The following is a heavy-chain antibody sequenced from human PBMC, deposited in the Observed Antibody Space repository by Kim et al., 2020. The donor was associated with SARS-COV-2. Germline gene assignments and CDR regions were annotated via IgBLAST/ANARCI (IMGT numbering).Heavy chain of an antibody. Sequence: ASVKVSCKASGYTFTSYDINWVRQATGQGLEWMGWMNPNSGNTGYAQKFQGRVTMTRNTSISTAYMELSSLRSEDTAVYYCAMYCSSTSCPPSYYYYYGMDVWGQGTTVTVSS. CDR3: AMYCSSTSCPPSYYYYYGMDV. CDR2: MNPNSGNT. CDR1: GYTFTSYD. J-gene: IGHJ6*02. V-gene: IGHV1-8*01. D-gene: IGHD2-2*01.